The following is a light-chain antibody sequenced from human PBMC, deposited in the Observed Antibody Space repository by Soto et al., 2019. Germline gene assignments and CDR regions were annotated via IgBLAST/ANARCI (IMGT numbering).Light chain of an antibody. CDR2: AAS. CDR3: QQSYSTPRT. Sequence: DIQMTQSPSSLSASVGDRVTITCRASQSISSYLNWYQQKPGKAPKLLIYAASSLQSGVPSKFSGSGSGTAFTLTISTLQTEDFATYYCQQSYSTPRTFGQGTQVEIK. V-gene: IGKV1-39*01. J-gene: IGKJ1*01. CDR1: QSISSY.